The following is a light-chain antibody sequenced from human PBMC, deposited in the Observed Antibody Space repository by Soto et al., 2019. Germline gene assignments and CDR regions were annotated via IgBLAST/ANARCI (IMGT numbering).Light chain of an antibody. CDR1: RNIERW. J-gene: IGKJ1*01. V-gene: IGKV1-5*01. Sequence: DIETTQSPSSLSASVGDRVTITCRASRNIERWLAWYQQKPGKPPKLLILNASTLGSGVPSRFSGSGSGTEFTLTISGLQPDDFATYYCQHCDTSWPFGQGTKVDIK. CDR3: QHCDTSWP. CDR2: NAS.